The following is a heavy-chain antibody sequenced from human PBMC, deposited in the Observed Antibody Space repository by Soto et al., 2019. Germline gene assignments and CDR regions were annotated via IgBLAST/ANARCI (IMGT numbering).Heavy chain of an antibody. CDR2: ISVYNGYA. CDR3: AKNITSWYDY. J-gene: IGHJ4*02. D-gene: IGHD6-13*01. Sequence: GASVKVSCKASGYTFNNYGIGWVRQAPGQGLEWMGWISVYNGYANYAQKFQGRIIMTADTSTSTAYMELRSLRSDDTAIYYCAKNITSWYDYWGQGSLVTVS. CDR1: GYTFNNYG. V-gene: IGHV1-18*01.